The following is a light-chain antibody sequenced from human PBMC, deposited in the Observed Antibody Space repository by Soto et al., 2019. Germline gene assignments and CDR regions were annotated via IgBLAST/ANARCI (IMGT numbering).Light chain of an antibody. CDR2: GAS. CDR1: QSDSNNY. CDR3: QQYGSSGT. J-gene: IGKJ1*01. Sequence: EIVISQSPATLSVSQGERATLSCMGRQSDSNNYLAWYQQKPGQAPRPLIYGASNRATGIPDRFSGSGSGTDFTLTISRLEPEDFAVYYCQQYGSSGTFGQGTKVDIK. V-gene: IGKV3-20*01.